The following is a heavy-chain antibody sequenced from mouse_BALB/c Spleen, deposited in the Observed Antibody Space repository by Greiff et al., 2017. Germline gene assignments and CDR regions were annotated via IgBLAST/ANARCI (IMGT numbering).Heavy chain of an antibody. J-gene: IGHJ3*01. CDR1: GYTFSSYW. Sequence: VHLVESGAELMKPGASVKISCKATGYTFSSYWIEWVKQRPGHGLEWIGEILPGSGSTNYNEKFKGKATFTADTSSNTAYMQLSSLTSEDSAVYYCARSGTTAAYWGQGTLVTVSA. D-gene: IGHD1-2*01. V-gene: IGHV1-9*01. CDR3: ARSGTTAAY. CDR2: ILPGSGST.